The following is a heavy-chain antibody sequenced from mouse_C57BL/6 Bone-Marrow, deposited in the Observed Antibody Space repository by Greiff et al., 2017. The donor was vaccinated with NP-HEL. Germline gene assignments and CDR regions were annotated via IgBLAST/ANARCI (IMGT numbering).Heavy chain of an antibody. Sequence: VQLQQSGPELVKPGASVKISCKASGYTFTDYYMNWVKQSHGKSLEWIGDINPNNGGTSYNQKFKGKATLTVDKSSSTAYMELRSLTSEDSAVYYGAREGDGYAGYFDVWGRGTTVTVSS. D-gene: IGHD2-2*01. V-gene: IGHV1-26*01. CDR2: INPNNGGT. CDR3: AREGDGYAGYFDV. CDR1: GYTFTDYY. J-gene: IGHJ1*03.